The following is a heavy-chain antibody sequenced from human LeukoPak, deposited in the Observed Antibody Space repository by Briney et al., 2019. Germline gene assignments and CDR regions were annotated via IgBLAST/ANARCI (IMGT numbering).Heavy chain of an antibody. Sequence: GASVKVSCKASGYTFTGYYMHWVRQAPGQGLEWMGWINPNSGGTNYAQKFQGRVTMTRDTSISTAYMELSRLRSDDTAVYYCAREYYDFWSGYWRRIKYYYYYYMDVWGKGTTVTVSS. V-gene: IGHV1-2*02. CDR3: AREYYDFWSGYWRRIKYYYYYYMDV. D-gene: IGHD3-3*01. J-gene: IGHJ6*03. CDR2: INPNSGGT. CDR1: GYTFTGYY.